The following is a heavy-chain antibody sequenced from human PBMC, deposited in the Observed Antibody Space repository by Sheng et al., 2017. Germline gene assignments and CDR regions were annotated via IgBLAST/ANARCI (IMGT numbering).Heavy chain of an antibody. J-gene: IGHJ6*03. CDR3: TRENGYTTGNYMDV. D-gene: IGHD5-18*01. CDR1: GFSLTTFA. V-gene: IGHV3-48*03. CDR2: IADGVNVR. Sequence: EVQLVESGGDFVQPGGSLRLSCTVSGFSLTTFAIGWVRQTPGKGAEWVSYIADGVNVRFYADSVRGRFTVSRDSAKNSIILEMNSLRVEDTGTYYCTRENGYTTGNYMDVWGKGTTVTVSS.